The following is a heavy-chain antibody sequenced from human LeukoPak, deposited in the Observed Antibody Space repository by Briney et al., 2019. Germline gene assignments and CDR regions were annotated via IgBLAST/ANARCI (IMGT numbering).Heavy chain of an antibody. CDR3: ARGQTYYYDSSGYYGSYYYYYYMDV. Sequence: SETLSLTCTVSGGSISSYYWSWIRQPPGKGLEWIGYIYYSGSTNYNPSLKSRVTISVDTSKNQFSLKLSSVTAADTAVYYCARGQTYYYDSSGYYGSYYYYYYMDVWSKGTTVTVSS. CDR1: GGSISSYY. CDR2: IYYSGST. V-gene: IGHV4-59*01. J-gene: IGHJ6*03. D-gene: IGHD3-22*01.